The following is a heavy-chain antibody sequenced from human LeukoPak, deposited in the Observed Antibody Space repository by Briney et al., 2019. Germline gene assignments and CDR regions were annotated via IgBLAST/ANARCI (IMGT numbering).Heavy chain of an antibody. Sequence: SETLSLTCAVYGGSFSGYYWSWIRQPPGKGLEWIGEINHSGSTNYNPSLKSRVTISVDTSKNQFSLKLSAVTAADTAVYYCASYSTRSPHYYYYMDVWGKGTTVTVSS. J-gene: IGHJ6*03. V-gene: IGHV4-34*01. CDR3: ASYSTRSPHYYYYMDV. CDR2: INHSGST. D-gene: IGHD2/OR15-2a*01. CDR1: GGSFSGYY.